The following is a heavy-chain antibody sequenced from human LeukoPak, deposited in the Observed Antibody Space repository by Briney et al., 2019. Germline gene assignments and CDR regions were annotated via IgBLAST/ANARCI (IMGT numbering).Heavy chain of an antibody. CDR1: GYTFTSYY. D-gene: IGHD7-27*01. CDR2: INPSGGST. V-gene: IGHV1-46*01. J-gene: IGHJ4*02. Sequence: ASVKVSCKASGYTFTSYYMHWVRQAPGQGLEWMGIINPSGGSTSYAQKFQGRVTMTRDTSISTAYMELSRLRSDDTAVYYCARGNWGLVDYWGQGTLVTVSS. CDR3: ARGNWGLVDY.